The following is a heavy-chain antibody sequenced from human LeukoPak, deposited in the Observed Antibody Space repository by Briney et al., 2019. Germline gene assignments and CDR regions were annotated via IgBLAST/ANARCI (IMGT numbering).Heavy chain of an antibody. J-gene: IGHJ4*02. CDR3: AKATIEQWLVKVDSFDS. V-gene: IGHV3-23*01. Sequence: GSLRLSCAASGFTFSTYAMSWVRQAPGKGLEWVSSISGGGETTHYAESVKGRFTISRDNSKNTLYLQMNRLRVEDTAIYYCAKATIEQWLVKVDSFDSWGQGSLVTISS. CDR2: ISGGGETT. D-gene: IGHD6-19*01. CDR1: GFTFSTYA.